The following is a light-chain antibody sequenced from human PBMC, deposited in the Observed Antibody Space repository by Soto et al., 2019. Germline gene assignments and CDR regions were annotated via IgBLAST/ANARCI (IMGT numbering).Light chain of an antibody. Sequence: VLTQSPATLSVSPGERATLSCRASENIDSRSAGYQQNPGQAPRLLIHDASTGATGIPARFSGSGYGTEFPLIISGLQSEDFAVYYCQQNYDWFTFGQGTML. CDR3: QQNYDWFT. V-gene: IGKV3-15*01. CDR2: DAS. CDR1: ENIDSR. J-gene: IGKJ2*01.